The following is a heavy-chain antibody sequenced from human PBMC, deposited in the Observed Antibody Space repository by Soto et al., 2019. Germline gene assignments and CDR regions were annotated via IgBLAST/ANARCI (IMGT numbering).Heavy chain of an antibody. CDR1: GFTFSSYG. CDR3: AKGVYSTSSYFDY. V-gene: IGHV3-23*01. CDR2: ISGSGGST. D-gene: IGHD6-6*01. Sequence: LRLSCAASGFTFSSYGMSWVRQAPGKGLEWVSTISGSGGSTYYADSVKGRFTISRDNSKNTLYLQMNGLRAEDTAVYYCAKGVYSTSSYFDYWGQGTLVTVSS. J-gene: IGHJ4*02.